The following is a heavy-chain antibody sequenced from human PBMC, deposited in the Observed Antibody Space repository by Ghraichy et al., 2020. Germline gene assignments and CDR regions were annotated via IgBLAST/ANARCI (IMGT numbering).Heavy chain of an antibody. V-gene: IGHV4-34*01. CDR3: ASVSDWFDP. J-gene: IGHJ5*02. CDR2: GNHSGST. Sequence: ESLNISCAVYGGSFSGYYWSWIRQPPGKGLEWIGKGNHSGSTNYNPSLKSRVTISVDTSKNQFSLKLSSVTAADTAVYYCASVSDWFDPWGQGTLVTVSS. CDR1: GGSFSGYY.